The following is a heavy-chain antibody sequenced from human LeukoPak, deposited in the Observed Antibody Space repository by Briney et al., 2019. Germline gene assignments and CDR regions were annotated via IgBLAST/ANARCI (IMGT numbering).Heavy chain of an antibody. D-gene: IGHD3-10*01. CDR1: GFTFSSYA. CDR3: ARDFPSGISGSYFRYDY. CDR2: FSVSDQTT. V-gene: IGHV3-23*01. J-gene: IGHJ4*02. Sequence: GGSLRLSCAASGFTFSSYAMSWVRQAPGKGLEWVSGFSVSDQTTYYADSVKGRFTISRDNSKNTLYLQINSLRAEDTAVYYCARDFPSGISGSYFRYDYWGQGTLVTVSS.